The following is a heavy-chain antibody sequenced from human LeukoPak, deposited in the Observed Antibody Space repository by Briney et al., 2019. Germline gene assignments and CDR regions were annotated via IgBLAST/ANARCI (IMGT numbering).Heavy chain of an antibody. J-gene: IGHJ6*03. Sequence: ASVKVSCNASGYTFTGYYMHWVRQAPGQGLEWMGWINPNSGGTNYAQKFQGRVTMTRDTSISTGYMELSSLRSEDTAVYYCARRTVGATLGYYYYMDVWGKGTTVTVSS. CDR1: GYTFTGYY. CDR2: INPNSGGT. V-gene: IGHV1-2*02. CDR3: ARRTVGATLGYYYYMDV. D-gene: IGHD1-26*01.